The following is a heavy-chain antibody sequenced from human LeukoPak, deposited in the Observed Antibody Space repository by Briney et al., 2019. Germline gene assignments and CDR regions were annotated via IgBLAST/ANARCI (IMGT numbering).Heavy chain of an antibody. CDR2: ISRSGHST. CDR1: GFSFSSKS. J-gene: IGHJ4*02. V-gene: IGHV3-NL1*01. D-gene: IGHD6-13*01. Sequence: GGSLRLSCAASGFSFSSKSMSWVRQAPGKGLEWVSSISRSGHSTYYADSVKGRFIISRDNSENTLYLQMNSLRAEDTAVYYCAKDRTAALYYFDSWGQGTLVTVSS. CDR3: AKDRTAALYYFDS.